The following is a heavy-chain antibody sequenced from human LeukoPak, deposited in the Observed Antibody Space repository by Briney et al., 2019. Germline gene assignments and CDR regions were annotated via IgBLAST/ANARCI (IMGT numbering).Heavy chain of an antibody. CDR1: GYTFTSYD. J-gene: IGHJ6*03. CDR3: ARDFHPGGFLEWGYYYYYYMDV. V-gene: IGHV1-8*01. D-gene: IGHD3-3*01. Sequence: ASVKVSCKASGYTFTSYDINWVRQATGQGLEWMGWMNPNSGNTGYAQKFQGRITMTRNTSISTAYMELSSLRSDDTAVYYCARDFHPGGFLEWGYYYYYYMDVWGKGTTVTVSS. CDR2: MNPNSGNT.